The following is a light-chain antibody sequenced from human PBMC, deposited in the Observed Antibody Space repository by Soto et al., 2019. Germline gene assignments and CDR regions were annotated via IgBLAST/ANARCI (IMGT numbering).Light chain of an antibody. V-gene: IGKV3-11*01. CDR1: QSVRSD. Sequence: EVVLTQSPATLSLSPGERATLSCRASQSVRSDLGWYQQKPGQAPRLLIHDASKRATGIPDRFSGSGSETDFTLTISSLEPEDFATYYCQQYNSYSFGQGTKVDIK. CDR2: DAS. J-gene: IGKJ1*01. CDR3: QQYNSYS.